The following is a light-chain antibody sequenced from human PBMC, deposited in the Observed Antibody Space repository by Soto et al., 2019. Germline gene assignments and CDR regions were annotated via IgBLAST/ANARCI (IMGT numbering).Light chain of an antibody. CDR1: SSDVGGYNY. CDR2: DVR. V-gene: IGLV2-14*01. CDR3: SSYTSSSTLYVV. Sequence: QSVLTQPASVSGSPGQSITISCTGTSSDVGGYNYVSWYQQHPGKAPKLMIYDVRNRPSGVSNRFSGSKSGNTASLTISGLQAEDEVDYYCSSYTSSSTLYVVFGGGTKLTVL. J-gene: IGLJ2*01.